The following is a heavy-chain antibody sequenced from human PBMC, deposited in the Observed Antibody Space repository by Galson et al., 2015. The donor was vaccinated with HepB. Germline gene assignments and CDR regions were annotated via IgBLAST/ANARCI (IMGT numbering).Heavy chain of an antibody. CDR1: GFTFSSYG. CDR2: ISYDGSNK. Sequence: SLRLSCAASGFTFSSYGMHWVRQAPGKGLEWVAVISYDGSNKYYADSVKGRFTISRDNSKNTLYLQMNSLRAEDTAVYYCAKDGKPAATTYSVYYMDVWGKGTTVTVSS. CDR3: AKDGKPAATTYSVYYMDV. J-gene: IGHJ6*03. D-gene: IGHD2-2*01. V-gene: IGHV3-30*18.